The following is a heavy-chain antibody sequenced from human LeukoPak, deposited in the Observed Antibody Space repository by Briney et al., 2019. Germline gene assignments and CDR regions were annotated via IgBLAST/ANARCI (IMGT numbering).Heavy chain of an antibody. Sequence: SETLSLTCAVSGGSISSSNWWSWVRQPPGKGLEWIGEIYHSGSTNYNPSLKSRVTISVDTSQNQFSLRLSSVTAADTAIYYCAKGAGGFSYYNWFDPWGQGTLVTVSS. V-gene: IGHV4-4*02. CDR2: IYHSGST. D-gene: IGHD5-18*01. J-gene: IGHJ5*02. CDR3: AKGAGGFSYYNWFDP. CDR1: GGSISSSNW.